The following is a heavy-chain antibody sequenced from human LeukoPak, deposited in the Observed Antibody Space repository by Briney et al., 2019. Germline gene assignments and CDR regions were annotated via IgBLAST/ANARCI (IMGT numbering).Heavy chain of an antibody. CDR1: GGSISSYY. J-gene: IGHJ6*02. D-gene: IGHD3-9*01. CDR3: ARDKELVTGYYYGMDV. V-gene: IGHV4-59*12. CDR2: IYYSGST. Sequence: PSETLSLTCTVSGGSISSYYWSWIRQPPGKGLEWIGYIYYSGSTNYNPSLKSRVTISVDTSKNQFSLKLSSVTAADTAVYYCARDKELVTGYYYGMDVWGQGTTVTVSS.